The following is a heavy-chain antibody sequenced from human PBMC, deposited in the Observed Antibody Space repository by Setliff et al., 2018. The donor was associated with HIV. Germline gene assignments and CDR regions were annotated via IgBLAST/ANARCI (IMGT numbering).Heavy chain of an antibody. CDR3: ASSITVAAGRSHYHYAMDV. CDR1: GYSFTSYW. CDR2: IHPGDSNT. D-gene: IGHD1-20*01. Sequence: PGESLKISCMGSGYSFTSYWIGWVRQMPGKGLEWMGIIHPGDSNTRYSPSFQGQVTISADKSISTAYLQWSSLEASDTAMYYCASSITVAAGRSHYHYAMDVWGQGTTVTVSS. V-gene: IGHV5-51*01. J-gene: IGHJ6*02.